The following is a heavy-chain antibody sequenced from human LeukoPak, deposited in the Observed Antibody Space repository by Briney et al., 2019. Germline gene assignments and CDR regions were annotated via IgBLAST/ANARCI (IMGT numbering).Heavy chain of an antibody. CDR3: ARDGRYYDFWSGYYVGYYYMDV. J-gene: IGHJ6*03. CDR2: ISSSSYI. Sequence: PGGSLRLSCAASGFTFSSYSMNWVRQAPGKGLEWVSSISSSSYIYYADSVKGRFTISRDNSKNTLYLQMNSLRAEDTAVYYCARDGRYYDFWSGYYVGYYYMDVWGKGTTVTVSS. V-gene: IGHV3-21*01. CDR1: GFTFSSYS. D-gene: IGHD3-3*01.